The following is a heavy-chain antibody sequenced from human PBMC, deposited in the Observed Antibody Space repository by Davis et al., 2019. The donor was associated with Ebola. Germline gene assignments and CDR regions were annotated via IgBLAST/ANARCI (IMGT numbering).Heavy chain of an antibody. CDR3: ARSMTTVTTDWFEP. V-gene: IGHV3-48*02. D-gene: IGHD4-17*01. CDR2: ISSSSSTI. CDR1: GFTFSSYS. J-gene: IGHJ5*02. Sequence: GDSLKISCAASGFTFSSYSMNWVRQAPGKGLEWVSYISSSSSTIYYADSVKGRFTLSRDNAKNSLYLQMNSLRDEDTAVYYCARSMTTVTTDWFEPWGQGTLVTVSS.